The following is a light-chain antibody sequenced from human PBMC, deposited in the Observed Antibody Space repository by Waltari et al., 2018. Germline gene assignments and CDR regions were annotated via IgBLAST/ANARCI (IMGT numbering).Light chain of an antibody. CDR1: QSVNIN. CDR2: DSS. V-gene: IGKV3-15*01. J-gene: IGKJ4*01. Sequence: EIVMTQSPATLSVSPGERVTLSCRASQSVNINLAWYQQKPGQAPRVLIYDSSSRATGSPARFSASGSGTEFTLTISSLQSEDSAVYYCHQSNKWPLTFGGGTRVEIK. CDR3: HQSNKWPLT.